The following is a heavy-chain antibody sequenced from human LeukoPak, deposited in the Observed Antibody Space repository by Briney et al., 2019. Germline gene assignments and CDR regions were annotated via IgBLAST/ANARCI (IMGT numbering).Heavy chain of an antibody. CDR2: IIPILGIA. CDR3: ATVVVTANTLDY. CDR1: GGTFSIYA. J-gene: IGHJ4*02. D-gene: IGHD2-21*02. V-gene: IGHV1-69*04. Sequence: SVKVSCKASGGTFSIYAISWVRQAPGQGLEWMGRIIPILGIANYAQKFQGRVTITADKSTSTAYMELSSLRSEDTAVYYCATVVVTANTLDYWGQGTLVTVSS.